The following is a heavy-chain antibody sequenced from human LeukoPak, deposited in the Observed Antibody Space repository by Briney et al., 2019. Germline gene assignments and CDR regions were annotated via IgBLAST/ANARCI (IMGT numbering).Heavy chain of an antibody. CDR1: GGSISSRNSY. Sequence: SETLSLTCTVSGGSISSRNSYWGWIRQPPGKGLEWIGSIYFSGNAYYTPSLKSRLSISVDTSKNQFSLQLSSVTAADTDVYYCAREEEDWNDFDSLDYWGQGILVTVSS. D-gene: IGHD1-1*01. J-gene: IGHJ4*02. CDR2: IYFSGNA. CDR3: AREEEDWNDFDSLDY. V-gene: IGHV4-39*07.